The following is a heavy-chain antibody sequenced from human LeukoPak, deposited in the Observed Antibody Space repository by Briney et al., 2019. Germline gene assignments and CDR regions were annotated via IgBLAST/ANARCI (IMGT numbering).Heavy chain of an antibody. V-gene: IGHV4-59*01. J-gene: IGHJ4*02. Sequence: PSETLSLTCSVSGGSMRHSYWTWIRQTPEKGLEWIGYVYDNGNSNSRSSLRSRVSMSVDTSKNEFSLKLSSVTAADTAAYFCARGSRYKPDFFDDWGLGTPVTVSS. CDR1: GGSMRHSY. CDR2: VYDNGNS. CDR3: ARGSRYKPDFFDD. D-gene: IGHD3-3*01.